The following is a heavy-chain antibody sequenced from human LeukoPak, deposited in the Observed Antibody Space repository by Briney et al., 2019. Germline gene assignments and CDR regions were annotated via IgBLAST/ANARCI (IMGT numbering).Heavy chain of an antibody. Sequence: PSETLSLTCTVSGGSIRSYYWSWIRQPPGKGLEWIGYIYYSGSTSYNPSLKSRVTISVDTSKNQFSLKLSSVTAADTAVYYCAKDMNSWRDGSGLGDYFDYWGQGTLVTVSS. CDR3: AKDMNSWRDGSGLGDYFDY. J-gene: IGHJ4*02. CDR1: GGSIRSYY. CDR2: IYYSGST. V-gene: IGHV4-59*01. D-gene: IGHD6-19*01.